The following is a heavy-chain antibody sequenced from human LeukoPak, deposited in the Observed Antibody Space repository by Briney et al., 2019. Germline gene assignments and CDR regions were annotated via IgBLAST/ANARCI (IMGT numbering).Heavy chain of an antibody. CDR1: GGSISSYY. V-gene: IGHV4-59*01. CDR2: IFSSGST. J-gene: IGHJ5*02. D-gene: IGHD3-9*01. Sequence: SETLSLTCTVSGGSISSYYWSWIRQPPGKGLEWIGYIFSSGSTNYDPSFKGRVTISVNTSKNQFSLKLSSVTAADTAVYYCARAQYYDILTGYYMNWFDPWGQGTLVTVSS. CDR3: ARAQYYDILTGYYMNWFDP.